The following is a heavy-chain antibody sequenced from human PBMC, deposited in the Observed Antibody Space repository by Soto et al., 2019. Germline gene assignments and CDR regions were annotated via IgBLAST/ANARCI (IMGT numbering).Heavy chain of an antibody. Sequence: PSETLSLTCTVSGGSISSGGYYWSWIRQHPGKGLEWIGYIYYSGSTYYNPSLKSRVTISVDTSKNQFSLKLSSVTAADTAVYYCARDRGAGLLWFGESSVGAFDIWGQGTMVTV. CDR3: ARDRGAGLLWFGESSVGAFDI. CDR1: GGSISSGGYY. D-gene: IGHD3-10*01. V-gene: IGHV4-31*03. CDR2: IYYSGST. J-gene: IGHJ3*02.